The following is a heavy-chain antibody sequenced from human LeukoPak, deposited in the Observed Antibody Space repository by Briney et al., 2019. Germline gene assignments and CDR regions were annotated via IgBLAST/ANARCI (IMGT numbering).Heavy chain of an antibody. V-gene: IGHV3-23*01. CDR2: ISGVDDST. D-gene: IGHD1-26*01. CDR1: GFTFSSFA. Sequence: GGSLRLSCAASGFTFSSFAMSWVRQAPGKGLEWVSSISGVDDSTYYADSVKGRFTISRDNSKNTLYLQMNSLRAEDTAVYYCARETSGSYYFDYWGQGTLVTVSS. J-gene: IGHJ4*02. CDR3: ARETSGSYYFDY.